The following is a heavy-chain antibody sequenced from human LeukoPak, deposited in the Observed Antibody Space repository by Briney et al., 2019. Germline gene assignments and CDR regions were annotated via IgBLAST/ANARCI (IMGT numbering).Heavy chain of an antibody. CDR1: GFSFSNAW. Sequence: GGSLRLSCATSGFSFSNAWMNWVRQAPGKGLEWVGRIRSNSDGGTIDYAAPVKGRFTLSRDDSKDTLYLQMNSLQTEDTAVYYCATDFYDSTWGQGTLVTVSS. V-gene: IGHV3-15*07. J-gene: IGHJ5*02. CDR2: IRSNSDGGTI. CDR3: ATDFYDST. D-gene: IGHD3-22*01.